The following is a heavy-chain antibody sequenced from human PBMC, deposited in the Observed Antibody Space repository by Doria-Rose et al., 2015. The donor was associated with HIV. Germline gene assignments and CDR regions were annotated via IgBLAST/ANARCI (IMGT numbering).Heavy chain of an antibody. D-gene: IGHD3-22*01. CDR3: AKDRGFYYDSSDYWVDAFDI. Sequence: WVRQAPGKGLEWASTISGSGGRTYYADSVKGRFTVSRDSSKNTVYLQMNSLRAEDTAVYYCAKDRGFYYDSSDYWVDAFDIWGQGTMVTVSS. CDR2: ISGSGGRT. V-gene: IGHV3-23*01. J-gene: IGHJ3*02.